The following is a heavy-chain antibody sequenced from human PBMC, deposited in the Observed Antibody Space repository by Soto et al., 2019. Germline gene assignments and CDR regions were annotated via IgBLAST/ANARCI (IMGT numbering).Heavy chain of an antibody. V-gene: IGHV4-59*01. Sequence: SETLSLTCTVSGGSISSYYRSWIRQPPGKGLEWIGYIYYSGSTNYNPSLKSRVTISVDTSKNQFSLKLSSVTAADTAVYYCARDHGVYYGSGRGGAFDIWGQGTMVTVSS. CDR1: GGSISSYY. CDR3: ARDHGVYYGSGRGGAFDI. J-gene: IGHJ3*02. D-gene: IGHD3-10*01. CDR2: IYYSGST.